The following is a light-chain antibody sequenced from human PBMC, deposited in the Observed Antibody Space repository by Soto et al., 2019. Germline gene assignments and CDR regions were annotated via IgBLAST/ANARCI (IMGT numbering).Light chain of an antibody. V-gene: IGLV7-46*01. CDR3: LLSYNGPYV. J-gene: IGLJ1*01. CDR1: TGAVTSGHY. CDR2: DTS. Sequence: QAVVTQEPSLTVSPGGTVTLTCGSSTGAVTSGHYPYWFQQKPGQAPRTLIYDTSKKHSWTPARFSGYLLGGKAALTLSGAQSEDEAEYYCLLSYNGPYVFGAGTKVTVL.